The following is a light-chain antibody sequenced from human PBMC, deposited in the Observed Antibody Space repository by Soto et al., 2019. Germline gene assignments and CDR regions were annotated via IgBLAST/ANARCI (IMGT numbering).Light chain of an antibody. CDR2: EVS. CDR1: SSDVGGYNF. J-gene: IGLJ2*01. CDR3: SSYTTSSTLI. Sequence: QSALTQPASVSGSPGQSITISCTGTSSDVGGYNFVSWYQYNPGKAPKLMIFEVSSRPSGVSNRFFGSKSGNPASLTSSGLQADDEADYYCSSYTTSSTLIFGGGTKLTVL. V-gene: IGLV2-14*01.